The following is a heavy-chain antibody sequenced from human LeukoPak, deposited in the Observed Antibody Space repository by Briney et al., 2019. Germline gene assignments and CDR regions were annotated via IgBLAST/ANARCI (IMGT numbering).Heavy chain of an antibody. CDR2: IYYSGST. CDR3: ARHWAYGDGGYAFDI. Sequence: GSLRLSCAASGFTFNRYWMHWVRQVPGKGLEWIGSIYYSGSTYYNPSLKSRVTISADTSKNQFSLKLTSVTAADTAVYYCARHWAYGDGGYAFDIWGQGTMVTVSS. V-gene: IGHV4-39*01. D-gene: IGHD4-17*01. J-gene: IGHJ3*02. CDR1: GFTFNRYW.